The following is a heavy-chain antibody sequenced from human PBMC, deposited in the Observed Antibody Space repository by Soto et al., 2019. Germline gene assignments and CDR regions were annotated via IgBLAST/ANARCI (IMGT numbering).Heavy chain of an antibody. CDR2: IYHSGST. D-gene: IGHD5-12*01. Sequence: QLQLQESVSGLVKPSQTLSLTCAVSGGSISSGGYSWSWIRQPPGKGLEWIGYIYHSGSTYYNPSPKTRVTISVDRAKNQFSLKLSSVTAADTAVYYCAAGGGLPRYYWGQGTLVTVSS. J-gene: IGHJ4*02. CDR1: GGSISSGGYS. CDR3: AAGGGLPRYY. V-gene: IGHV4-30-2*01.